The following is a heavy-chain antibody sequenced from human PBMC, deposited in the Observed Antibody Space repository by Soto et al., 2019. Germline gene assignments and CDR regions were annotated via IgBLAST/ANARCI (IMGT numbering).Heavy chain of an antibody. J-gene: IGHJ4*02. CDR2: ISGGGESA. V-gene: IGHV3-23*01. D-gene: IGHD4-17*01. Sequence: PGGSLRLSCAASGFTFSTYAMTWVRQAPGKGLEWVSVISGGGESAYYADSVRGRFTISRDNSKNTLYLQMNTLRAEDTALYYCAKNRGTSVTSPIDYWGQGTLVTVSS. CDR1: GFTFSTYA. CDR3: AKNRGTSVTSPIDY.